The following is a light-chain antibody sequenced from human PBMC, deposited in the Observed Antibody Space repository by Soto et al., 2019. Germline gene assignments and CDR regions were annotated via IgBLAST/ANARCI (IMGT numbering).Light chain of an antibody. CDR1: SSDVGSYNF. J-gene: IGLJ1*01. CDR2: EVS. CDR3: SSYTTSSNYV. Sequence: QSALTQPASVSGSPGQSITISCTGTSSDVGSYNFVSWCQQLPGKAPKLMIYEVSNRPSGVSNRFSGSKSGNTASLTISGLQAEDEADYYCSSYTTSSNYVFGSGTKVNVL. V-gene: IGLV2-14*01.